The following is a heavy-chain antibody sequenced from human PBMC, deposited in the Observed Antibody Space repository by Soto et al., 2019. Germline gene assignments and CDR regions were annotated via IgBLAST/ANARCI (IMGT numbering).Heavy chain of an antibody. CDR3: ARVPPPFGGVMLDY. J-gene: IGHJ4*02. Sequence: WETLSLTCAVYGGSFSGYYCSWIRQPPGKGREWSGEINHSGSTSYNPSLKSRVTISVDTSKNQFSLKLSSVTAADTAVYYCARVPPPFGGVMLDYWGKATLDTVSS. D-gene: IGHD3-16*01. CDR2: INHSGST. V-gene: IGHV4-34*01. CDR1: GGSFSGYY.